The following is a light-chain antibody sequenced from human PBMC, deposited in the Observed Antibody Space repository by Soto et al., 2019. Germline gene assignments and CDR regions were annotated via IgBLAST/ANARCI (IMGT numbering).Light chain of an antibody. CDR2: AVT. J-gene: IGLJ3*02. Sequence: QSVLTQPASISGSPGQSITISCIVTSSDFGDYNYVSWYQQHPDKAPKLMIYAVTHRPSGVSNRFSGSKSGNTASLTISGLQAEDEADYYCSSYSSTITVFGGGTQLTVL. V-gene: IGLV2-14*01. CDR3: SSYSSTITV. CDR1: SSDFGDYNY.